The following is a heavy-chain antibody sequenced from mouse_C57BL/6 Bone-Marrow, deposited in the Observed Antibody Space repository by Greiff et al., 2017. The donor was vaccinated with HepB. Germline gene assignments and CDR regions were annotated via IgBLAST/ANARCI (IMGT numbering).Heavy chain of an antibody. CDR2: ISDGGSYT. Sequence: EVQVVESGGGLVKPGGSLKLSYAASGFTFSSYAMSWVRQTPEKRLEWVATISDGGSYTYYPDNVKGRFPISRDNAKNNLYLQMSHLKSEDTAMYYCARDWGGDYWGQGTTLTVSS. J-gene: IGHJ2*01. V-gene: IGHV5-4*01. CDR3: ARDWGGDY. CDR1: GFTFSSYA.